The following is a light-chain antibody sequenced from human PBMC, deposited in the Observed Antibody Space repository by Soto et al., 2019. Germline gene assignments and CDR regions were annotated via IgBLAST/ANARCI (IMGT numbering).Light chain of an antibody. Sequence: IVMTQSPAPLSVSPGERATLSCRASQSVGSNLAWYQQKPGQAPRLLIYDASSRATGIPDRFSGGGSGTDFTLTISRLEPEDFAVYYCQQFSSYPLTFGGGTKVDI. V-gene: IGKV3-20*01. CDR1: QSVGSN. CDR2: DAS. CDR3: QQFSSYPLT. J-gene: IGKJ4*01.